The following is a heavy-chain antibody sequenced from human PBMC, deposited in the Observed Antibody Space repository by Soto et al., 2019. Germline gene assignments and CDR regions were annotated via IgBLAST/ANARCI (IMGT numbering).Heavy chain of an antibody. J-gene: IGHJ1*01. CDR2: ISNSGST. CDR3: ARGVVGASTGFQH. Sequence: SETLSLTCTVSGDSISSNGYYWSWIRQHPGKGLEWIGFISNSGSTNYNPSLKSRVTISLDTSKNQFSLKLSSVSAADTAVYYCARGVVGASTGFQHWGQGTLVTVSS. CDR1: GDSISSNGYY. D-gene: IGHD1-26*01. V-gene: IGHV4-61*08.